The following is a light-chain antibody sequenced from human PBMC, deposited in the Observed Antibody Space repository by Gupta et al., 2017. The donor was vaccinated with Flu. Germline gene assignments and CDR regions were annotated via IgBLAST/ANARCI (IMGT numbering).Light chain of an antibody. CDR3: QQYYSFPLT. Sequence: SLGGRATINCKSSQSVFYSSNNKNYLAWYQKKPGQPPKLLIYWASTRESGVPDRFSGSGSGTDFSLTISSLQAEDVAVYYCQQYYSFPLTFGGGTRVEIK. CDR2: WAS. V-gene: IGKV4-1*01. J-gene: IGKJ4*01. CDR1: QSVFYSSNNKNY.